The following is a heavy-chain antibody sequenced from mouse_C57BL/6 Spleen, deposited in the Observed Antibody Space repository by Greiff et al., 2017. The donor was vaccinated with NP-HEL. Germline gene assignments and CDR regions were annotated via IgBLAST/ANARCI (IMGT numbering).Heavy chain of an antibody. CDR2: IDPANGNT. V-gene: IGHV14-3*01. J-gene: IGHJ4*01. CDR1: GFNIKNTY. Sequence: EVQLQQSVAELVRPGASVKLSCTASGFNIKNTYMPWVKQRPEQGLEWIGRIDPANGNTKYAPKFQGKATITADTSSNTAYLQLSSLTSEDAAIYYCARPLYGSPYCYAMDYWGQGTSVTVSS. CDR3: ARPLYGSPYCYAMDY. D-gene: IGHD1-1*01.